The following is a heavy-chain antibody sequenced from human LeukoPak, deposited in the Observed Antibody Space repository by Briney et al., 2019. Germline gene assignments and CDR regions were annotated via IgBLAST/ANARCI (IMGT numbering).Heavy chain of an antibody. J-gene: IGHJ4*02. D-gene: IGHD5-12*01. CDR2: ISSSSSTI. CDR1: GYTLCTYI. CDR3: ARDGYRGPFGY. V-gene: IGHV3-48*01. Sequence: GGSLRLSSADSGYTLCTYIINCVRDAPGAGREWVSYISSSSSTIYYADSVKGRFTISRDNAKNSLYLQMNSLRAEDTAVYYCARDGYRGPFGYWGQGTLVTVSS.